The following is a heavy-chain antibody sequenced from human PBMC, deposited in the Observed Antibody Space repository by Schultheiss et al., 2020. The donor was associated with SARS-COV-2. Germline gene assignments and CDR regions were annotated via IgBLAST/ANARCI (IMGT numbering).Heavy chain of an antibody. D-gene: IGHD6-19*01. V-gene: IGHV3-30*01. Sequence: GGSLRLSCAASGFTVSSNYMSWVRQAPGKGLEWVAVISYDGSNKYYADSVKGRFTISRDNSKNTLYLQMNSLRAEDTAVYYCARSSSGWFGDAFDIWGQGTMVTVSS. J-gene: IGHJ3*02. CDR3: ARSSSGWFGDAFDI. CDR1: GFTVSSNY. CDR2: ISYDGSNK.